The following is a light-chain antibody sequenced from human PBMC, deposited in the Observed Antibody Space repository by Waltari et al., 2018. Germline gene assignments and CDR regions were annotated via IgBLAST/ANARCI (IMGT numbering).Light chain of an antibody. V-gene: IGLV2-23*03. Sequence: QTALTQPASVSGSPGQSITISCAGATNNIGTYNLVSWYQQHPDKAPKLIIFEGVKRPSRVSNRFSGSKSGNTASLTISGLQTEDEADYYCCSYRGNSTFVFGGGTKLTVL. CDR1: TNNIGTYNL. J-gene: IGLJ2*01. CDR2: EGV. CDR3: CSYRGNSTFV.